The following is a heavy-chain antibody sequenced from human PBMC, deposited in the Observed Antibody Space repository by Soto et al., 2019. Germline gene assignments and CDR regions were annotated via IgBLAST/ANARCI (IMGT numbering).Heavy chain of an antibody. Sequence: SETLSLTCAVYGGSFSGYYWSWIRQPPGKGLEWIGEINHSGSTNYNPSLKSRVTISVDTSKNQFSLKLSSVTAADTAVYYCARGRRNVHIVATTPPFDYWGQVTLVTVSS. CDR3: ARGRRNVHIVATTPPFDY. V-gene: IGHV4-34*01. CDR2: INHSGST. J-gene: IGHJ4*02. D-gene: IGHD5-12*01. CDR1: GGSFSGYY.